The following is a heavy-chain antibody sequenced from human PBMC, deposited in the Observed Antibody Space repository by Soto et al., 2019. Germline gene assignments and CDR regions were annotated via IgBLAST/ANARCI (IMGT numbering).Heavy chain of an antibody. CDR3: AGHGGADGYNFHY. V-gene: IGHV4-39*01. Sequence: SETLSLTCTVSGDSITSNSYFWAWIRQPPGKGLEWIGSIYYSGTTYYNPSLKSRVTISVDRSKNQFSLKLSSVTAADTAVYYCAGHGGADGYNFHYWGQGTLVTVSS. J-gene: IGHJ4*02. D-gene: IGHD5-12*01. CDR2: IYYSGTT. CDR1: GDSITSNSYF.